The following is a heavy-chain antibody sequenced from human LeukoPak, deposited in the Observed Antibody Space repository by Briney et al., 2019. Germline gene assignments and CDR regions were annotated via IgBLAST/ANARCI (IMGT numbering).Heavy chain of an antibody. Sequence: PSETLSLTCTVSGYSISSGYYWGWIRQPPGKGLEWIGSIYHSGSTYYNPSLKSRVTISVDTSKNQFSLKLSSVTAADTAAYYCARSYYYGSGSPPSTQTFDIWGQGTMVTVSS. CDR1: GYSISSGYY. CDR3: ARSYYYGSGSPPSTQTFDI. CDR2: IYHSGST. J-gene: IGHJ3*02. D-gene: IGHD3-10*01. V-gene: IGHV4-38-2*02.